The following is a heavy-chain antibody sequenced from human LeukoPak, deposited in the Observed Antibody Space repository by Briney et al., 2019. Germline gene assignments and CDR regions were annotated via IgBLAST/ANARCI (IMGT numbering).Heavy chain of an antibody. Sequence: GRSLRLSCAASGFTFSSYAMHWVRQAPGKGLEWVAVISYDGSNKYYADSVKGRFTISRDNSKNTLYLQMNSLRAEDTAVYYCARGGSYPGPLDYWGQGTLVTVSS. J-gene: IGHJ4*02. CDR1: GFTFSSYA. V-gene: IGHV3-30*01. D-gene: IGHD3-10*01. CDR3: ARGGSYPGPLDY. CDR2: ISYDGSNK.